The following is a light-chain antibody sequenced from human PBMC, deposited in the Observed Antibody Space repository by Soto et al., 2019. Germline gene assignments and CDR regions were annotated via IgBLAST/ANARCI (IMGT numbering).Light chain of an antibody. Sequence: DIQMTQSPSSLSASVGDRVTISCRASQSISIYLNWYQQKPGKAPKLLIYAASSLQSGVPSRFSGSGSETDFTLTINSLQPEDFAAYYCQQSYSTPPWTFGQGTKVEIK. V-gene: IGKV1-39*01. CDR2: AAS. J-gene: IGKJ1*01. CDR1: QSISIY. CDR3: QQSYSTPPWT.